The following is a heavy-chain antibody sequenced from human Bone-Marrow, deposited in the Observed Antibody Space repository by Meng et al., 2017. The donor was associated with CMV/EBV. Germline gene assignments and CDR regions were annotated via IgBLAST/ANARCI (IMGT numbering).Heavy chain of an antibody. J-gene: IGHJ4*02. D-gene: IGHD6-13*01. V-gene: IGHV4-38-2*02. Sequence: ESLKISCTVSGYSISSGFHWGWIRQPPGKGLEWIGEINHSGSTNYNPSLKSRVTISVDTSKNQFSLKLSSVTAADTAVYYCARGQAAAGGSPFDYWGQGTLVTVSS. CDR3: ARGQAAAGGSPFDY. CDR2: INHSGST. CDR1: GYSISSGFH.